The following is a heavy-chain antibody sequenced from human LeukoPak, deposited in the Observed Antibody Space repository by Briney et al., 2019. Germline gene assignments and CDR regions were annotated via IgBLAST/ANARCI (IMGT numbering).Heavy chain of an antibody. CDR3: ASGIAVTGPLDH. Sequence: GGSLRLSCAASGFTFNSYAMSWVRQAPGKGLEWVSAISGSGDAPYYADSVKGRFTISRDNSKNTLYLQMNNLRVEDTAVYYCASGIAVTGPLDHWGQGTLVTVSS. J-gene: IGHJ4*02. D-gene: IGHD6-19*01. CDR1: GFTFNSYA. CDR2: ISGSGDAP. V-gene: IGHV3-23*01.